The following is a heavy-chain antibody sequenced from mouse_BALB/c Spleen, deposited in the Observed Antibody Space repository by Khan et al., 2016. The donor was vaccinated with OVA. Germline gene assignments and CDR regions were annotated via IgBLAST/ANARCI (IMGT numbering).Heavy chain of an antibody. Sequence: QVQLKESGPGLVAPSQSLSITCTVSGCSITSYGVNWVRQPPGKGLVWLGVIWGDGSTNYHSAIISRLSISKDNSKSQVFLKLNSLQTDDTATYXCVKQNYGTLYAMDYWGQGTSVTVSS. V-gene: IGHV2-3*01. CDR2: IWGDGST. D-gene: IGHD2-1*01. CDR3: VKQNYGTLYAMDY. CDR1: GCSITSYG. J-gene: IGHJ4*01.